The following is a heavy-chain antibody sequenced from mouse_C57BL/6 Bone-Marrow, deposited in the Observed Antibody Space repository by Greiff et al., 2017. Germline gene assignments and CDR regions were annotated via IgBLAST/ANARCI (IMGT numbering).Heavy chain of an antibody. CDR1: GYTFTSYW. CDR3: TSLLFLFYFDY. Sequence: VQLQPSGTVLARPGASVKMSCKTSGYTFTSYWMHWVKQRPGQGLEWIGAIYPGNSDTSYNQKFKGKAKLTAVTSASTAYMELSSLTNEDSAVYYCTSLLFLFYFDYWGQGTTLTVSS. CDR2: IYPGNSDT. V-gene: IGHV1-5*01. J-gene: IGHJ2*01. D-gene: IGHD1-1*01.